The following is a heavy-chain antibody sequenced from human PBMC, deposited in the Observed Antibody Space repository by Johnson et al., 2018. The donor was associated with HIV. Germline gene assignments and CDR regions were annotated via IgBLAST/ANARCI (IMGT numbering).Heavy chain of an antibody. CDR2: ISYDGRNK. J-gene: IGHJ3*02. CDR1: GFTFSSYA. CDR3: SRVWVRYYYDSSDGAFDI. V-gene: IGHV3-30*04. Sequence: QVQLVESGGGVVQPGRSLRLSCAASGFTFSSYAMHWVRQAPGKGLEWVAVISYDGRNKYYADSVKGRFSISRDNSKNTLYLQMNSLRAEDTAVYYCSRVWVRYYYDSSDGAFDIWGQGTMVTVSS. D-gene: IGHD3-22*01.